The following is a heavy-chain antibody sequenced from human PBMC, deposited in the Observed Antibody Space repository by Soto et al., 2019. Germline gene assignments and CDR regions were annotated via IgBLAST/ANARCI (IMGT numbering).Heavy chain of an antibody. J-gene: IGHJ4*02. CDR1: GGSISSSSYY. D-gene: IGHD3-22*01. V-gene: IGHV4-39*01. CDR2: IYYSGST. CDR3: ARHNSSGYWVIYYFDD. Sequence: PSETLSLTCTVSGGSISSSSYYWGWIRQPPGKGLEWIGSIYYSGSTYYNPSLKSRVTISVDTSKNQFSLKLSSVTAADTAVYYCARHNSSGYWVIYYFDDWGQGTRVTVSS.